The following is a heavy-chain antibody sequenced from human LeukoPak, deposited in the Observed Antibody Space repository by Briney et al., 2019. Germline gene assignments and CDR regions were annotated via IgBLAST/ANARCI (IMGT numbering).Heavy chain of an antibody. CDR2: IYYSGST. CDR1: GGSVSSGSYY. CDR3: ATGGSSWYYYYYGMDV. J-gene: IGHJ6*04. V-gene: IGHV4-61*01. Sequence: SETLSLTCTFSGGSVSSGSYYWSWIRQPPGKGLEWIGYIYYSGSTNYNPSRKSPVTISLDKSQNQFSLKMSSVTAAETAVYYCATGGSSWYYYYYGMDVWGKGTTVTVSS. D-gene: IGHD6-13*01.